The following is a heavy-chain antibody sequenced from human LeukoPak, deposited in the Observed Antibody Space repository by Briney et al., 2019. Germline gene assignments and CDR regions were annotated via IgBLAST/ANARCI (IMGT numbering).Heavy chain of an antibody. CDR1: GGSISSYY. CDR3: ARRSRDSDY. J-gene: IGHJ4*02. CDR2: IYSGGST. Sequence: PSETLSLTCTVSGGSISSYYWSWVRQAPGKGLEWVSVIYSGGSTYYADSVKGRFTISRDNSKNTLYLQMNSLRAEDTAVYYCARRSRDSDYWGQGTLVTVSS. V-gene: IGHV3-66*04.